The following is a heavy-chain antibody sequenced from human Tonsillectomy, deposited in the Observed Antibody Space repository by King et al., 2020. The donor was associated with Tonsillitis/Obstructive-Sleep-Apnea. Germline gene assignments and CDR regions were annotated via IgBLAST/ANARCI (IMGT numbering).Heavy chain of an antibody. CDR1: GFTFDDYA. CDR3: AKDRVPYCGGDCYFGG. D-gene: IGHD2-21*01. Sequence: AQLVESGGGLVQPGRSLRLSCAASGFTFDDYAMHWVRQAPGKGLEWVSGISWNSNTIGYEDSVKGRFTISRDNAKNSLYLQMNSLRAEDTALYYCAKDRVPYCGGDCYFGGWGQGTLVTVSS. V-gene: IGHV3-9*01. CDR2: ISWNSNTI. J-gene: IGHJ4*02.